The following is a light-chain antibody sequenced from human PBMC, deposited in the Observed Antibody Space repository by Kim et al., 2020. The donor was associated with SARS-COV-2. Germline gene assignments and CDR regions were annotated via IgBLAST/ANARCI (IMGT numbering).Light chain of an antibody. V-gene: IGLV3-1*01. CDR2: QDS. CDR3: QAWDSSYVV. J-gene: IGLJ2*01. Sequence: VSPGQTASITCSGEKLGDKYACWFQQKPGQSPVLVIYQDSKRPTGIPERFSGSNSGNTATLTKSGTQAMDEADYYCQAWDSSYVVFGGGTQLTVL. CDR1: KLGDKY.